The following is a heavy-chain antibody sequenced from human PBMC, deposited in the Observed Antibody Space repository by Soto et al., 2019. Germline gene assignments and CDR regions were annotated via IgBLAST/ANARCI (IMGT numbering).Heavy chain of an antibody. CDR3: ARDGGITGTTTGPSYGMDV. D-gene: IGHD1-7*01. CDR1: GFTFSSYA. V-gene: IGHV3-30-3*01. J-gene: IGHJ6*02. CDR2: ISYDGSNK. Sequence: PGGSLRLSYAASGFTFSSYAMHWVRQAPGKGLEWVAVISYDGSNKYYADSVKGRFTISRDNSKNTLYLQMNSLRAEDTAVYYCARDGGITGTTTGPSYGMDVWGQGTTVTVSS.